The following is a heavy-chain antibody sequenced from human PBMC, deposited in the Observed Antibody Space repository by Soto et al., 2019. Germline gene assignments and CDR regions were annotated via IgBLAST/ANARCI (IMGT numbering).Heavy chain of an antibody. V-gene: IGHV3-53*01. J-gene: IGHJ6*04. Sequence: GGSLRLSCAPSALSVSSNYISCVRQAPGKGLEWVSVIYTGGNTYYADSVKGRFTISRDNSKNTLYLQMSSLRAEDTAVYYCARVRNDCSAGGCYIGSMDVWGKGTRVTACS. CDR3: ARVRNDCSAGGCYIGSMDV. CDR1: ALSVSSNY. D-gene: IGHD2-15*01. CDR2: IYTGGNT.